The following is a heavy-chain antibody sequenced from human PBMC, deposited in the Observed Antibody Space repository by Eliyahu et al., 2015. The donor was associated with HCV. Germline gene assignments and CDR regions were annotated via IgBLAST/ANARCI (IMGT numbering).Heavy chain of an antibody. J-gene: IGHJ4*02. V-gene: IGHV3-21*01. CDR1: GFTFSSYS. Sequence: EVQLVESGGGLVKPGGSLRLSCAASGFTFSSYSMNWVRQAPGKGLEWVSSISSSSSYIYYADSVKGRFTISRDNAKNSLYLQMNSLRAEDTAVYYCARDGVQKGSSGYWGQGTLVTVSS. D-gene: IGHD3-22*01. CDR2: ISSSSSYI. CDR3: ARDGVQKGSSGY.